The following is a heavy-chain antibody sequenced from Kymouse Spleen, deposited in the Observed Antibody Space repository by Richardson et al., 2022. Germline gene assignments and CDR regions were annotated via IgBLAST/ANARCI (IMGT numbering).Heavy chain of an antibody. D-gene: IGHD2-15*01. CDR3: AKVYCSGGSCYSNYYYYGMDV. CDR1: GFTFSSYG. V-gene: IGHV3-30*18. J-gene: IGHJ6*02. CDR2: ISYDGSNK. Sequence: QVQLVESGGGVVQPGRSLRLSCAASGFTFSSYGMHWVRQAPGKGLEWVAVISYDGSNKYYADSVKGRFTISRDNSKNTLYLQMNSLRAEDTAVYYCAKVYCSGGSCYSNYYYYGMDVWGQGTTVTVSS.